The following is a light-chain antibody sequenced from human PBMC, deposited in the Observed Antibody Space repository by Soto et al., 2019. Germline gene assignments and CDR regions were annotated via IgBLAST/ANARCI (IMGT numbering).Light chain of an antibody. CDR3: QNYNRAPWT. CDR1: EDISNY. Sequence: DIQMTQSPSSLSASVGDRVTITCRASEDISNYLAWYQQKPGKVPKLLIYGASTLQSGCPSRFRCSGSGTDFTLTISSQQTEDVSTYYCQNYNRAPWTFGQGTKVESK. CDR2: GAS. V-gene: IGKV1-27*01. J-gene: IGKJ1*01.